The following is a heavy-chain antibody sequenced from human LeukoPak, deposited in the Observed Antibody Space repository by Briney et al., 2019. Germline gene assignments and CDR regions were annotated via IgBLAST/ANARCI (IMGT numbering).Heavy chain of an antibody. CDR3: ARDRYGKVPYWFDP. D-gene: IGHD5-18*01. Sequence: GGSLRLSCAASGFTFSSYWMHWVRQVPGQGLVWVSRINSDGSNTRYADSVKGRFTISRDNSKNTLYLQMNSLRAEDTAVYYCARDRYGKVPYWFDPWGQGTLVTVSS. CDR1: GFTFSSYW. CDR2: INSDGSNT. J-gene: IGHJ5*02. V-gene: IGHV3-74*01.